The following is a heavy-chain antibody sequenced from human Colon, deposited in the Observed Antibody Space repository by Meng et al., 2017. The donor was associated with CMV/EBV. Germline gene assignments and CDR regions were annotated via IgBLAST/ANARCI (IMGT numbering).Heavy chain of an antibody. D-gene: IGHD3-9*01. CDR1: GFSSSSDE. CDR2: ISSSGSTI. CDR3: ARESDYDNLTGYWYYLDD. J-gene: IGHJ4*02. V-gene: IGHV3-48*03. Sequence: AGSLRLSCTASGFSSSSDEMNWVRQAPGKGLEWVSYISSSGSTIHYADSVKGRFTIARDNAKNTLYLQMNRLRAEDTAVYDCARESDYDNLTGYWYYLDDWGQGTLVTVSS.